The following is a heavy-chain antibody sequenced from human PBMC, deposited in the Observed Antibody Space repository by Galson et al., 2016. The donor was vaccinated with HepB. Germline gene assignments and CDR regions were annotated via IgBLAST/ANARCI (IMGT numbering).Heavy chain of an antibody. CDR3: AKVYRNTFCYLDF. J-gene: IGHJ2*01. CDR2: ISRSGGST. V-gene: IGHV3-23*01. CDR1: GFTFRSYV. Sequence: SLRLSCAASGFTFRSYVMSWVRQAPGKGPEWVSDISRSGGSTSYADSVKGRFTISRDNSKNTMYLKMNSLRAEDTAVYYCAKVYRNTFCYLDFWGRGTLVTVSS. D-gene: IGHD4-11*01.